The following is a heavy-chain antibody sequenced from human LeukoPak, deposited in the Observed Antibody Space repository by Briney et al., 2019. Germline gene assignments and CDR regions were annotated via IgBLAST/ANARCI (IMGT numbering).Heavy chain of an antibody. V-gene: IGHV3-48*01. D-gene: IGHD3-22*01. J-gene: IGHJ4*02. Sequence: QPGGSLRHSCAASGFAFSSYSMNWVRQAPGKGLEWVSYITSSSSAIYYADSVKGRFTISRDNAKNSLYLQMNSLRAEDTAVYYCARKSGSSGYPFDYWGQGTVVTVSS. CDR2: ITSSSSAI. CDR1: GFAFSSYS. CDR3: ARKSGSSGYPFDY.